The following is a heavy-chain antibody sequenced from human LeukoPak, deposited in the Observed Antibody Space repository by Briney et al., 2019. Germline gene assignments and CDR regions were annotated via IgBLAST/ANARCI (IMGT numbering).Heavy chain of an antibody. D-gene: IGHD3-22*01. V-gene: IGHV3-23*01. CDR1: GFTFSSYA. CDR3: AKGYYDSSGYPNWFDP. Sequence: GGFLRLACAASGFTFSSYAMSWVRQAPGKVLEWVSAVSCSGGSTYYADSVKGRFTISRDNSKNPLYLQMNSLRAEDTAVYYCAKGYYDSSGYPNWFDPWGQGTLVTVSS. CDR2: VSCSGGST. J-gene: IGHJ5*02.